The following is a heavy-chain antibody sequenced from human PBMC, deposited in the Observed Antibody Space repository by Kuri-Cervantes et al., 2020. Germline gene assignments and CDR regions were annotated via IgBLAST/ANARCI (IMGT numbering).Heavy chain of an antibody. V-gene: IGHV3-30*03. J-gene: IGHJ6*02. CDR2: ISYDGSNK. CDR3: AREGCSGASCRNTPYYYYGMDV. CDR1: GFTFSTFD. Sequence: GESLKISCAASGFTFSTFDIHWVRQAPGKELEWVAIISYDGSNKYYVDSVKGRFTISRDKAKNSLYLQMNSLSDEDTAVYFCAREGCSGASCRNTPYYYYGMDVWGQGTTVTVSS. D-gene: IGHD2-15*01.